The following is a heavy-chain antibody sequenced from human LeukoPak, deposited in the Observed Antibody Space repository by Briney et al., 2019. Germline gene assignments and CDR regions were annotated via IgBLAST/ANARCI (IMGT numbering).Heavy chain of an antibody. V-gene: IGHV1-2*02. CDR2: INPNSGGT. Sequence: ASVKVSCRASGYTFTSYYMHWVRQAPGQGLEWMGWINPNSGGTNYAQKFQGRVTMTRDTSISTAYMELSRLRSNDTAVYYCARGVAGTYYYYYMDVWGKGTTVTVSS. CDR1: GYTFTSYY. CDR3: ARGVAGTYYYYYMDV. D-gene: IGHD6-19*01. J-gene: IGHJ6*03.